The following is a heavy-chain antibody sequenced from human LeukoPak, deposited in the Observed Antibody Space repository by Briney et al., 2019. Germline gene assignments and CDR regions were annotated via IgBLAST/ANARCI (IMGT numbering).Heavy chain of an antibody. CDR2: ISSSGSTI. CDR1: GFTFSSYE. V-gene: IGHV3-48*03. CDR3: ARESDVWGSYKHFGY. D-gene: IGHD3-16*01. Sequence: GGSLRLSCAASGFTFSSYEMNWVRQAPGKGLEWVSYISSSGSTIYYADSVKGRFTISRDNAKNSLYLQMNSLRAEDTAVYYCARESDVWGSYKHFGYWGQGTLVTVSS. J-gene: IGHJ4*02.